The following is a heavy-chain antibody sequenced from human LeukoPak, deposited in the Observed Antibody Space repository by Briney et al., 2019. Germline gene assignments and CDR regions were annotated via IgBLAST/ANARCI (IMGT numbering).Heavy chain of an antibody. CDR1: GFTFSSYW. V-gene: IGHV3-7*01. J-gene: IGHJ4*02. Sequence: PGGSLRLSCAASGFTFSSYWMSWVRQAPGKGLEWVANIKQDGSEKYYVDSVKGRFTISRDNAKNSLYLQMNSPRAEDTAVYYCARGVVVVPAAIYTYWGQGTLVTVSS. CDR3: ARGVVVVPAAIYTY. CDR2: IKQDGSEK. D-gene: IGHD2-2*02.